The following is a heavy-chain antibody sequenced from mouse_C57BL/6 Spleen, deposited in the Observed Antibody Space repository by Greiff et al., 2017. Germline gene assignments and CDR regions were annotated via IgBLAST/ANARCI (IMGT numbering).Heavy chain of an antibody. V-gene: IGHV1-81*01. CDR3: ARPPPIITTVSFDY. CDR2: IYPRSGNT. Sequence: QVQLQQSGAELARPGASVKLSCKASGYTFTSYGISWVKQRTGQGLEWIGEIYPRSGNTYYNEKFKGKATLTADKSSSTAYMELRSLTSEDSAVYFCARPPPIITTVSFDYWGQGTTLTVSS. J-gene: IGHJ2*01. CDR1: GYTFTSYG. D-gene: IGHD1-1*01.